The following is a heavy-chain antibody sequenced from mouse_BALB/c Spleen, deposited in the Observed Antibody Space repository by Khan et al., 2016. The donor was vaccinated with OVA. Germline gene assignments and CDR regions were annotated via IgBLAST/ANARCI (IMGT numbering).Heavy chain of an antibody. Sequence: EVELVESGGGLVQPGWSRKLSCAASGFTFSSFGMHWVRQAPEKGLEWVAYISSGSSTIYYADTVKGRFTISSDNPKNTLFLQMTSLRSEDTAMYYCATYGWWDWGAGTTVTVSS. D-gene: IGHD1-1*01. CDR2: ISSGSSTI. J-gene: IGHJ1*01. CDR1: GFTFSSFG. V-gene: IGHV5-17*02. CDR3: ATYGWWD.